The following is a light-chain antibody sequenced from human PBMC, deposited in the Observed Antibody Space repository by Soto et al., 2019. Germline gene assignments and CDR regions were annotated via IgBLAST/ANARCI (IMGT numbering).Light chain of an antibody. V-gene: IGKV1-39*01. CDR1: HSISSY. CDR2: AAS. J-gene: IGKJ2*01. Sequence: DIQMTQSPSSLSASVGDRVTITCRASHSISSYLNWYQRKPGKAPKVLIYAASTLQSGVPSRFNGSGSGTDFSLTISSLQPEDFATYYCQQSYSTHMYTFGQGTKLEIK. CDR3: QQSYSTHMYT.